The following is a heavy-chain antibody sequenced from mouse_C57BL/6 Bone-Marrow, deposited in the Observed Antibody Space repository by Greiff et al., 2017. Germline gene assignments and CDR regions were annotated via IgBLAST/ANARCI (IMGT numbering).Heavy chain of an antibody. CDR1: GYTFTDYY. CDR2: INPNNGGT. V-gene: IGHV1-26*01. Sequence: VQLQQSGPELVKPGASVKISCKASGYTFTDYYMNWVKQSHGKSLEWIGDINPNNGGTSYNQKFKGKDTLTVDKSSSTAYMELRSLTSEDSAVYYCGCLDYYGSPWYFDVWGTGTTVTVSS. CDR3: GCLDYYGSPWYFDV. J-gene: IGHJ1*03. D-gene: IGHD1-1*01.